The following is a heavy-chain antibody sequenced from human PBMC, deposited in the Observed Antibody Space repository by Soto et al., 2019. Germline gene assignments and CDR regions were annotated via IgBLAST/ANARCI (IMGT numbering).Heavy chain of an antibody. CDR1: GFTFSSYG. J-gene: IGHJ6*01. V-gene: IGHV3-30*18. D-gene: IGHD2-15*01. Sequence: QVQLVESGGGVVQPGRSLRLSCAASGFTFSSYGMHWVRQAPGKGLEWVAVISYDGSNKYYADSVKGRFTISRDNSKNTLYLQMNSLRAEDTAVYYCAKDRAPRWTYYYYGMDVW. CDR2: ISYDGSNK. CDR3: AKDRAPRWTYYYYGMDV.